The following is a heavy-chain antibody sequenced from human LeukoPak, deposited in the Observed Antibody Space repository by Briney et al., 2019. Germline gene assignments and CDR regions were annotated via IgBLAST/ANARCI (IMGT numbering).Heavy chain of an antibody. Sequence: GGSLRLSCAASGFTFSSYGMHWVRQAPGKGLEWVAFIRYGGNTEYYADSVRGRFTISRDNSKNSLYLQMISLRPEDTALYYCARSRAPTADPDAFDIWGQGTMVTVSS. CDR2: IRYGGNTE. D-gene: IGHD1-14*01. CDR3: ARSRAPTADPDAFDI. V-gene: IGHV3-30*02. CDR1: GFTFSSYG. J-gene: IGHJ3*02.